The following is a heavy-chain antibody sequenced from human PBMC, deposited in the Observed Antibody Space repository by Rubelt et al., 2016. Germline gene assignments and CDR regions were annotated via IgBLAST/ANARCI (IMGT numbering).Heavy chain of an antibody. CDR2: LSAYNGTT. CDR1: GYTFTSYG. J-gene: IGHJ4*02. Sequence: QVQLVHSGAEVKKPGASVKVSCKASGYTFTSYGISWVRQAPGQGLEWMGWLSAYNGTTNYAQKLQGRLTMTTDSATSAAYMGPRSLRSDDTAVYYCARERDDYGDYWGQGTLVTVSS. D-gene: IGHD5-24*01. CDR3: ARERDDYGDY. V-gene: IGHV1-18*01.